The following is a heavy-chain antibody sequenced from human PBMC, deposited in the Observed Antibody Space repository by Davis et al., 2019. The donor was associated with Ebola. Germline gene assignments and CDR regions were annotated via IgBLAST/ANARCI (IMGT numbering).Heavy chain of an antibody. Sequence: ASVKVSCKSSGYTFASYGLVWVRQAPGLGLEWMGWISGFNTNTNFAQKFQGRVTVSKDTSTNTAYMALRSLTSDYTAIYYCARAPNYDVLTGTSSYYFDDWGQGTLVTVSS. CDR2: ISGFNTNT. J-gene: IGHJ4*02. CDR1: GYTFASYG. V-gene: IGHV1-18*04. CDR3: ARAPNYDVLTGTSSYYFDD. D-gene: IGHD3-9*01.